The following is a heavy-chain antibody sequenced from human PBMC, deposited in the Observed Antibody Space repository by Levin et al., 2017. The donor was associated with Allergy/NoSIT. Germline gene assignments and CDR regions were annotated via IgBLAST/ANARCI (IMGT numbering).Heavy chain of an antibody. Sequence: GGSLRLSCIASGFGFDDYGMHWVRQRPGKALEWVSSINWDGRHVAYADSVKGRFTISRDNAKQSLYLQMNSLRPEDTALYYCARLYSSFFGMDVWGRGTPVAVSS. J-gene: IGHJ6*01. CDR1: GFGFDDYG. D-gene: IGHD3-16*02. CDR3: ARLYSSFFGMDV. V-gene: IGHV3-9*01. CDR2: INWDGRHV.